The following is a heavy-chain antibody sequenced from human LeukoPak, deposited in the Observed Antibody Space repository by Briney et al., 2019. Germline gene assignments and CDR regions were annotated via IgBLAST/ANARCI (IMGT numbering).Heavy chain of an antibody. CDR1: GYTFTSYY. CDR2: INPSGGST. D-gene: IGHD2-15*01. V-gene: IGHV1-46*01. CDR3: ASPGESVVVVAASLDY. J-gene: IGHJ4*02. Sequence: ASVKVSCKASGYTFTSYYMHWVRQAPGQGLEWMGIINPSGGSTSYAQKFQGRVTMTRDTSTSTVYMELSSLRSEDTAVYYCASPGESVVVVAASLDYWGQGTVVTVSS.